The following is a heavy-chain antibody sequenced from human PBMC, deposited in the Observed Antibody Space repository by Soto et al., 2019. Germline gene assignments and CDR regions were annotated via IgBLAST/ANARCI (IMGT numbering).Heavy chain of an antibody. Sequence: ASVKVSWKASGYTFTSYDINWVRQATGQGLEWMGWMNPNSGNTGYAQKFQGRVTMTRNTSISTAYMELSSLRSEDTAVYYCARGPRSLSTHYYYYYMDVWGKGTTVTVSS. CDR2: MNPNSGNT. V-gene: IGHV1-8*01. CDR1: GYTFTSYD. J-gene: IGHJ6*03. D-gene: IGHD2-2*01. CDR3: ARGPRSLSTHYYYYYMDV.